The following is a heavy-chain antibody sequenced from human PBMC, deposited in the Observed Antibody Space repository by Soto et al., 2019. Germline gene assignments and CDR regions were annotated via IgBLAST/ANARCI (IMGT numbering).Heavy chain of an antibody. V-gene: IGHV3-74*01. CDR2: VSTGGGTP. CDR3: ARGRYYYYGMGV. Sequence: EVQLVESGGGLVQPGGSLRLSCAASGFTFSNYWMHWVRQGPGKGLVWVSRVSTGGGTPSYADSVKGRFTISRDNAKNTLYLQMNSLRAEDTAVYYCARGRYYYYGMGVWGQGTTVTVSS. CDR1: GFTFSNYW. J-gene: IGHJ6*02.